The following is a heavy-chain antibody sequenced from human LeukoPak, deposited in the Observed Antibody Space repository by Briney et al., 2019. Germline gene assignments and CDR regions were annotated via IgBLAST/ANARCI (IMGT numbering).Heavy chain of an antibody. D-gene: IGHD6-19*01. J-gene: IGHJ4*02. Sequence: SETLSLTCTVSGGSISSYYWSWIRQPAGKGLEWIGRIYTSGSTNYNPSLKSRVTMSVDTSKNQFSLKLSSVTAADTAVYYCARGGGGYDLQQWLVFPFDYWGQGTLVTVSS. V-gene: IGHV4-4*07. CDR3: ARGGGGYDLQQWLVFPFDY. CDR2: IYTSGST. CDR1: GGSISSYY.